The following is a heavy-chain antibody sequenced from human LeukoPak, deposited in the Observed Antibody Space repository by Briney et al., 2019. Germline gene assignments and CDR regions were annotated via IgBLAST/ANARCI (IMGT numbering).Heavy chain of an antibody. J-gene: IGHJ4*02. CDR3: ARDEMVGATDY. CDR1: GFTFSSYS. V-gene: IGHV3-48*04. CDR2: ISSSSSTI. D-gene: IGHD1-26*01. Sequence: AGGSLRLSCAASGFTFSSYSMNWVRQAPGKGLEWVSYISSSSSTIYYADSVKGRFTISRDNAKNSLYLQMNSLRAEDTAVYYCARDEMVGATDYWGQGTLVTVSS.